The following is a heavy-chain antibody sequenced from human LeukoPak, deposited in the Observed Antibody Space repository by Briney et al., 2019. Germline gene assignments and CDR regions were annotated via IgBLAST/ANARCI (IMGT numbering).Heavy chain of an antibody. CDR3: ARKRLADLGDDTSFGGTPFDS. CDR2: INSGGSII. Sequence: SGGSLSLSCVASGLTFKIYHMQWARQAPGEARVWLSDINSGGSIIYYADSVEGRFTISRDDAMNSVFLQMSGLTVDDTAVYYCARKRLADLGDDTSFGGTPFDSWGQGTLVIVSS. D-gene: IGHD3-16*01. CDR1: GLTFKIYH. V-gene: IGHV3-48*03. J-gene: IGHJ4*02.